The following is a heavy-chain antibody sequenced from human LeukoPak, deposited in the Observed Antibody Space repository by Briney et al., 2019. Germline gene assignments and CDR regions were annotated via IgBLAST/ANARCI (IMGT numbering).Heavy chain of an antibody. J-gene: IGHJ3*02. D-gene: IGHD2-2*01. V-gene: IGHV3-7*01. CDR3: ARKVPAASWAFDI. CDR2: IKQDGSEK. CDR1: GFTSSSYW. Sequence: GGSLRLSCAASGFTSSSYWMSWVRQAPGKGLEWVANIKQDGSEKYYVDSVKGRFTISRDNAKNSLYLQMNSLRAEDTAVYYCARKVPAASWAFDIWGQGTMVTVSS.